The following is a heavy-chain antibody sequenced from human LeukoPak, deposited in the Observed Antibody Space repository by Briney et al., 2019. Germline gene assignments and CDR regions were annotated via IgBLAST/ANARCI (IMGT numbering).Heavy chain of an antibody. CDR3: AREDIVVVPAAIWGFRDYYYGMDV. CDR2: INPSGGST. Sequence: GASVKVSCKASGYTFTSYYMHWVRQAPGQGLEWMGIINPSGGSTSYAQKFQGRVTMTRDTSTSTVYMELSSLRSEDAAVYYCAREDIVVVPAAIWGFRDYYYGMDVWGQGTTVTVSS. J-gene: IGHJ6*02. D-gene: IGHD2-2*02. CDR1: GYTFTSYY. V-gene: IGHV1-46*01.